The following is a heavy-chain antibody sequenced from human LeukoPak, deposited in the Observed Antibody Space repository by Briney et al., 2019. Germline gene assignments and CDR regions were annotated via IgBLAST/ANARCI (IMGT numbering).Heavy chain of an antibody. V-gene: IGHV5-51*01. CDR2: IYPGDSDT. Sequence: GESLKISCKGSGSSFTNYWIGWVRQLPGKGLEWMGIIYPGDSDTRYSPSFQGQVTISADKSISTAYLQWSSLKASDTAMYYCARRNSQIGDYWGQGTLVTVSS. CDR1: GSSFTNYW. CDR3: ARRNSQIGDY. J-gene: IGHJ4*02. D-gene: IGHD2/OR15-2a*01.